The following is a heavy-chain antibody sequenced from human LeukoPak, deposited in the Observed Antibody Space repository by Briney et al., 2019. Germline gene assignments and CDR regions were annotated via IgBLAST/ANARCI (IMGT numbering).Heavy chain of an antibody. CDR1: GGSISSSSYY. CDR2: FYYSGST. Sequence: SETLSLTCTVSGGSISSSSYYWGWIRQPPGKGLEWIGSFYYSGSTYYNPSLKSRVTISVDTSKNQFSLKLSSVTAADTAVYYCARDLYSSGWYVPFDYWGQGTLVTVSS. V-gene: IGHV4-39*07. J-gene: IGHJ4*02. CDR3: ARDLYSSGWYVPFDY. D-gene: IGHD6-19*01.